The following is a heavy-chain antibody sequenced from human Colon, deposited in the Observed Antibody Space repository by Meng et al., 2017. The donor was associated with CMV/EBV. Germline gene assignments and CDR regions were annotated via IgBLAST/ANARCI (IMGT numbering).Heavy chain of an antibody. CDR1: GFTFSQSW. D-gene: IGHD6-19*01. V-gene: IGHV3-74*01. CDR3: AADILSVGGTFDF. Sequence: SGFTFSQSWTHWVSPAPGKGLAWVSSTDGRRTASADSVEGRFTISRDTAENTLYLQMNSLSADDTAVYYCAADILSVGGTFDFWGQGALVTVSS. J-gene: IGHJ4*02. CDR2: TDGRRT.